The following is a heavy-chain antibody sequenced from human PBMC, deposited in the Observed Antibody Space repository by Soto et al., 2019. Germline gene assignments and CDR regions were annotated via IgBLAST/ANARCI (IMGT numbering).Heavy chain of an antibody. CDR2: ISGSGGKA. V-gene: IGHV3-23*01. Sequence: PGGSLRLSCAASGFIFGSSAMSWVRQAPGKGLEWVSAISGSGGKAYYADFVKGRFTISRDNSKNTLYLQMDSLRAEDTAIYYCARTITGYFWAGAYWGQGTLVTVSS. CDR3: ARTITGYFWAGAY. D-gene: IGHD1-1*01. CDR1: GFIFGSSA. J-gene: IGHJ4*02.